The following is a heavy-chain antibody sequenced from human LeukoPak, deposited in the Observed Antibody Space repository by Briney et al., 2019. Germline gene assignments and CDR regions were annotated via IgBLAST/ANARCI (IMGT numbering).Heavy chain of an antibody. D-gene: IGHD5-24*01. Sequence: ASVKVSRKVSGYTFTELAMHWVRQAPGKGLEWMGSFDPEYGERIYAQKLQGRLIMTEDTSRGTAYLELSSLRSDDTAVYYCAPRNVYKGYFDNWGQGTLVSVS. V-gene: IGHV1-24*01. J-gene: IGHJ4*02. CDR1: GYTFTELA. CDR3: APRNVYKGYFDN. CDR2: FDPEYGER.